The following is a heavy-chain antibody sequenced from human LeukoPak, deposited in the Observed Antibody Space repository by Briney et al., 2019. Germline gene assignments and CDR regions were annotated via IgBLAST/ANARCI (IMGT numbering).Heavy chain of an antibody. D-gene: IGHD6-19*01. CDR2: IIPILGIA. J-gene: IGHJ6*02. CDR1: GGTFSSYA. V-gene: IGHV1-69*04. Sequence: ASVKVSCKASGGTFSSYAISWVRQDPGQGLVWMGRIIPILGIANYAQKFQGRVTITADKSTSTAYMELSSLRSEDTAVYYCARLIDAVAGTVMDVWGQGTTVTVSS. CDR3: ARLIDAVAGTVMDV.